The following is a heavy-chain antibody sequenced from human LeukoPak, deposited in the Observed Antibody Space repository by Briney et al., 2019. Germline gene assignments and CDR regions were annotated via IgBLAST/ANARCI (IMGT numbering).Heavy chain of an antibody. Sequence: SETLSLTCAVYGGSFSSYYWSWIRQPPGKGLEWIGYIYYSGSTNYNPSLKSRVTISVDTSKNQFSLKLSSVTAADTAVCYCARQLPQRYCSGGSCLIDYWGQGTLVTVSS. V-gene: IGHV4-59*01. CDR1: GGSFSSYY. D-gene: IGHD2-15*01. CDR2: IYYSGST. J-gene: IGHJ4*02. CDR3: ARQLPQRYCSGGSCLIDY.